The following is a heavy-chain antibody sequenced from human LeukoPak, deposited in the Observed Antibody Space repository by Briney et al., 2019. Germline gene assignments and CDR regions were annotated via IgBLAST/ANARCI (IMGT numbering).Heavy chain of an antibody. D-gene: IGHD3-10*01. CDR2: IIPIFGTA. Sequence: GASVKVSCKASGGTFSSYAISWVRQAPGQGLEWMGGIIPIFGTANYAQKFQGRVTITADESTSTAYMELSSLRSEDTAVYYCARETNYYGSGSFDYWGQGTLVTVSS. V-gene: IGHV1-69*13. CDR3: ARETNYYGSGSFDY. J-gene: IGHJ4*02. CDR1: GGTFSSYA.